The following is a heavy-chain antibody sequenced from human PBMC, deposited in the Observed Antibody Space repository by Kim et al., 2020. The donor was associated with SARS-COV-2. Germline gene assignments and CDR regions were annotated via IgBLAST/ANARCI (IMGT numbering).Heavy chain of an antibody. CDR3: ARGRRLISSWYEGYNWFDP. V-gene: IGHV4-34*01. D-gene: IGHD6-13*01. CDR2: INHSGST. CDR1: GGSFSGYY. Sequence: SETLSLTCAVYGGSFSGYYWSWIRQPPGKGLEWIGEINHSGSTNYNPSLKSRVTISVDTSKNQFSLKLSSVTAADTAVYYCARGRRLISSWYEGYNWFDPWGQGTLVTVSS. J-gene: IGHJ5*02.